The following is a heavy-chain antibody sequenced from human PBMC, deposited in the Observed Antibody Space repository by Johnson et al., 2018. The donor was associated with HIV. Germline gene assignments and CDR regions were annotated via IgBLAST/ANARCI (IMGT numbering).Heavy chain of an antibody. CDR3: ARSVHDYSDYLWGRDAFDI. CDR2: ISYDGTKK. Sequence: QVQLVESGGGVVQPGTSLRLSCAASGFAFSGYALHWVRQAPGKGLEWVALISYDGTKKYSAGSVKGRFTISRDNSKNPLYLQMNNLRLGDTAVYYCARSVHDYSDYLWGRDAFDIWGQGTMVIVSS. CDR1: GFAFSGYA. D-gene: IGHD4-11*01. J-gene: IGHJ3*02. V-gene: IGHV3-30*04.